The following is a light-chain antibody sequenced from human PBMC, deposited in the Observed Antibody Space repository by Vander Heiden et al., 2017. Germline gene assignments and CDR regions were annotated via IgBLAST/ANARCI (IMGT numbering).Light chain of an antibody. CDR1: QSVSSY. J-gene: IGKJ2*01. Sequence: EIVLTQSPATLSLSPGERATLSCRASQSVSSYLAWHQQKPGQAPRLLIYDASTSTTGIPARFSGSGSGTDIALTISSLGPEDYAVYYCQRRSSWPPRYTFGQGTKLEIK. CDR3: QRRSSWPPRYT. CDR2: DAS. V-gene: IGKV3-11*01.